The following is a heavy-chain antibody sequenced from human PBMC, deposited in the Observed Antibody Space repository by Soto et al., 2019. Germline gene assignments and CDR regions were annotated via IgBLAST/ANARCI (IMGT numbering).Heavy chain of an antibody. CDR1: GGSISSSSYY. V-gene: IGHV4-39*01. CDR3: ARLSRGWWKEIDY. CDR2: IYYSGST. J-gene: IGHJ4*02. Sequence: QLQLQESGPGLVKPSETLSLTCTVSGGSISSSSYYWGWIRQPPGKGLEWIGSIYYSGSTYYNPSLQSRVTISVDTSKNQFSLKLSSVTAADTAVYYCARLSRGWWKEIDYWGQGTLVTVSS. D-gene: IGHD6-19*01.